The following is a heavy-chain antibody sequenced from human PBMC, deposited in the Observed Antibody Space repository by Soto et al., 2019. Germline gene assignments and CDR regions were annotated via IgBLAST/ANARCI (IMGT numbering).Heavy chain of an antibody. Sequence: QVQLQQWGAGLLKPSETLSLTCAVYGGPFNGYYWTWVRQTPKKGLEWIGEAIHSGTTNYKPSLKSRVSISLATSKKQFSLKLRSVTAADTAVYFCARKRVATFFYAMDVWGQGTTVTVSS. CDR1: GGPFNGYY. V-gene: IGHV4-34*12. D-gene: IGHD2-21*02. J-gene: IGHJ6*02. CDR3: ARKRVATFFYAMDV. CDR2: AIHSGTT.